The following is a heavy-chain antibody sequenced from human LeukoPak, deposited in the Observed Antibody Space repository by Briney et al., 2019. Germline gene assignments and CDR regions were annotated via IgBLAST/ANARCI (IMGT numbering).Heavy chain of an antibody. V-gene: IGHV4-31*03. CDR2: IYYSGST. CDR3: AREASGDAFDI. J-gene: IGHJ3*02. CDR1: GDSIRNYN. Sequence: SETLSLTCTVSGDSIRNYNWSWIRQHPGKGLEWIGYIYYSGSTYYNPSLKSRVTISVDTSKNQFSLKLSSVTAADTAVYYCAREASGDAFDIWGQGTMVTVSS. D-gene: IGHD3-10*01.